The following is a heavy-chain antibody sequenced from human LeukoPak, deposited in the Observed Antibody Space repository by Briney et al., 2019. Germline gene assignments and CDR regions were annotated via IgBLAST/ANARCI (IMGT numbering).Heavy chain of an antibody. D-gene: IGHD1-14*01. Sequence: GGSLRLSCAASGFTVSSNYMSWVRQAPGKGLEWVSVIYSGGSTYYADFVKGRFTISRDNSKNTLYLQMNSLRAEDTAVYYCASQEEAVWPEPLDYWGQGTLVTVSS. J-gene: IGHJ4*02. V-gene: IGHV3-53*01. CDR1: GFTVSSNY. CDR2: IYSGGST. CDR3: ASQEEAVWPEPLDY.